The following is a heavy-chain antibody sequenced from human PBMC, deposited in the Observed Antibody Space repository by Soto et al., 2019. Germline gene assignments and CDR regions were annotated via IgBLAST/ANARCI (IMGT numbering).Heavy chain of an antibody. CDR1: GGSISSNY. J-gene: IGHJ4*02. Sequence: ETLSLTCTVSGGSISSNYWTWIRQPPGKGLEWIGYVYNSGSTNYNPSLKSRVTISEDTSKSQFSLKVNSMTAADTAVYYCARYRREAVAGYTLDNWGQGILVTVS. CDR3: ARYRREAVAGYTLDN. V-gene: IGHV4-59*01. CDR2: VYNSGST. D-gene: IGHD6-13*01.